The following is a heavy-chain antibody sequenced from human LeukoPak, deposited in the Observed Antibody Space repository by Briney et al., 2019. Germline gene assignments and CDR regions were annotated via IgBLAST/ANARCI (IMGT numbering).Heavy chain of an antibody. CDR1: GFTVSSTY. J-gene: IGHJ6*02. CDR3: AREKYDSGSYLYGMDV. Sequence: GGSLRLSCAASGFTVSSTYMNWVRQAPGKGLEWVSVIYSGGSTDYADSVKGRVTISRDNSKNTVYLQMNSLRAEDTAVYYCAREKYDSGSYLYGMDVWGQGTTVTVSS. V-gene: IGHV3-53*01. D-gene: IGHD3-10*01. CDR2: IYSGGST.